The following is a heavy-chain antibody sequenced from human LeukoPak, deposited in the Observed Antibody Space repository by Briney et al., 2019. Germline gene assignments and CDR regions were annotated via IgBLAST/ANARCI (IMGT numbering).Heavy chain of an antibody. J-gene: IGHJ4*02. CDR3: ASPWDF. V-gene: IGHV4-34*01. Sequence: SETLSLTCAVYGGSFSGYYWGWIRQPPGKGLEWIGEINHSGSTNYNTSLKSRVTISVDTSKNQFSLKLSSVTAADTAVYYCASPWDFWGQGTLVTISS. CDR2: INHSGST. CDR1: GGSFSGYY.